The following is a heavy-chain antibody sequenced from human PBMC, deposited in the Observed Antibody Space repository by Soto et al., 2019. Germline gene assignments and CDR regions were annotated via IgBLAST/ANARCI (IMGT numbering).Heavy chain of an antibody. Sequence: QVQLVESGGGVVQPGRSLRLSCAASGFTFSKCGMHWVRQAPGKGLEWVAVISYDGSNEYYADSVKGRFTISRDNSNNTLYLQMNSLRDEDTAVYYCAKVDTIILVVSDAFDIWGQGTMVPVSS. CDR3: AKVDTIILVVSDAFDI. J-gene: IGHJ3*02. V-gene: IGHV3-30*18. D-gene: IGHD3-22*01. CDR1: GFTFSKCG. CDR2: ISYDGSNE.